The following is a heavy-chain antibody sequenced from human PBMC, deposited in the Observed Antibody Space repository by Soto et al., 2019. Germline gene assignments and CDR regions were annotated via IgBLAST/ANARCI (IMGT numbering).Heavy chain of an antibody. CDR3: ARVMDARLPSGLDV. Sequence: QVQLQESGPGLVKPSGTLSLTCAVSGGSITSNNWWTWVRQPPGKGLEGIGEMFHSGDANYNPSLKSRVTMSIDKSKNHFSLNLNSVTAADTAVYFCARVMDARLPSGLDVWGQGTTVTVSS. V-gene: IGHV4-4*02. CDR1: GGSITSNNW. CDR2: MFHSGDA. D-gene: IGHD2-8*01. J-gene: IGHJ6*02.